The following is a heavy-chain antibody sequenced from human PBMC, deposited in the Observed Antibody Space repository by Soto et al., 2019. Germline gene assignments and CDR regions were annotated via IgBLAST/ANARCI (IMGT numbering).Heavy chain of an antibody. D-gene: IGHD2-15*01. CDR1: GGAIFTYY. CDR3: ACCQDMEYMDV. V-gene: IGHV4-4*08. Sequence: SETLSLTCTVTGGAIFTYYWSWIRQPPGKGLEWNAYVHSSGSANDNPSLNIRATISLDTSRNQISLKLPSVTAADAAGYYVACCQDMEYMDVWGKGTTVTVSS. CDR2: VHSSGSA. J-gene: IGHJ6*03.